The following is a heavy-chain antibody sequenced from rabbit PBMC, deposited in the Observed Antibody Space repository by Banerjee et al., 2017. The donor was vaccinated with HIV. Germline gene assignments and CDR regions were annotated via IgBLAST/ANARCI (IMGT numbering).Heavy chain of an antibody. CDR2: ISSGGSSGST. J-gene: IGHJ4*01. Sequence: QEQLKETGGGLVQPEGSLTLTCKASGLDFSRYFMSWVRQAPGKGLEWIGWISSGGSSGSTYYASWAKGRFTISKTSSTTVTLQMTSLTAADTATYFCARGNVAYGGYGSFNLWGPGTLVTVS. CDR3: ARGNVAYGGYGSFNL. V-gene: IGHV1S45*01. CDR1: GLDFSRYF. D-gene: IGHD6-1*01.